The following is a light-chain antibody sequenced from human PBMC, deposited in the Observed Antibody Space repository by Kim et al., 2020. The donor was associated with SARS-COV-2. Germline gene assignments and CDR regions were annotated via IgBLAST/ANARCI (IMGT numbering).Light chain of an antibody. J-gene: IGKJ1*01. V-gene: IGKV3-20*01. CDR3: QQYGGSPWT. CDR2: GAS. Sequence: EIVLTQSPGTLSLSPGERATLSCTASQTISGNYLAWYQQTPGQAPRVLIHGASSRATGIPDRFSGSGSGTHFTLTISRLEPEDFAVYYCQQYGGSPWTFGHGTKVDIK. CDR1: QTISGNY.